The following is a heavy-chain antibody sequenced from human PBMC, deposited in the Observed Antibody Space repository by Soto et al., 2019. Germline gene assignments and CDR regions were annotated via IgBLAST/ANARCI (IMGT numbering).Heavy chain of an antibody. V-gene: IGHV1-69*12. CDR2: IMPVFATP. Sequence: QVQLMQSGAEVKKPGSSVKVSCKASGGTFSTSAISWVRQAPGEGLECVGGIMPVFATPDYAQKFQGRVTISADEYTTTAYLELTSLTPDDTAVYYCARDKDRQQLGGNDSYIWEVWGQGTAITISS. CDR3: ARDKDRQQLGGNDSYIWEV. J-gene: IGHJ6*02. CDR1: GGTFSTSA. D-gene: IGHD1-1*01.